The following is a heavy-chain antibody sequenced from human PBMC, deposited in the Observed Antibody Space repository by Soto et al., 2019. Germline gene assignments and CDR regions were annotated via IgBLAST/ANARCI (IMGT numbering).Heavy chain of an antibody. J-gene: IGHJ4*02. V-gene: IGHV1-8*01. D-gene: IGHD2-15*01. CDR3: SRTPGDY. CDR2: MNPKSGKT. Sequence: QVQLVQSGAAVKKPGASVKVSCKPPGYTFINYDINWVRQATVKGLEWMGLMNPKSGKTGYAQKFQGRVSMTRDTSTSTAYMELNSLRSEDTATYYCSRTPGDYWGQGTLVTVSS. CDR1: GYTFINYD.